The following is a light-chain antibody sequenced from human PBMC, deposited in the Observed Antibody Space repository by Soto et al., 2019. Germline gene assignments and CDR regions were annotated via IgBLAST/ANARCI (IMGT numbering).Light chain of an antibody. CDR1: QSISSW. CDR3: QQYNSYSVT. J-gene: IGKJ1*01. Sequence: DIQMTQSPSTLSASVGDRVTITCRASQSISSWLAWYQQKPGKAPKLLIYKASSLESGVPSRFSGSGSGTEFPLTISSLQPDDFATYYCQQYNSYSVTFGPGTKVEIK. V-gene: IGKV1-5*03. CDR2: KAS.